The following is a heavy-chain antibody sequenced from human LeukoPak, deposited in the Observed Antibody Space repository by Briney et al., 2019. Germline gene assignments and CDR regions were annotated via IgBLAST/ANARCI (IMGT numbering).Heavy chain of an antibody. D-gene: IGHD4-17*01. V-gene: IGHV3-23*01. CDR2: ISGSGDNI. Sequence: QPGGSLRLSCAASGFTFSSYGMSWVRQAPGKGLEWVSAISGSGDNIYYADSVKGRFTISRDNSKNTLYLQMNSLRVEDTAVYFCAEDLVTAVTVGYYFDYWGQGTLVTVSS. J-gene: IGHJ4*02. CDR1: GFTFSSYG. CDR3: AEDLVTAVTVGYYFDY.